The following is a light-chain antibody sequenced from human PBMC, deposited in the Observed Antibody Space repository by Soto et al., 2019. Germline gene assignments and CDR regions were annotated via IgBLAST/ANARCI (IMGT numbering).Light chain of an antibody. V-gene: IGKV2-28*01. CDR1: QSLLESNGYNY. CDR2: LGS. CDR3: MQALQTPRT. Sequence: DIVMTQSPLSLPVTPGEPASISCRSSQSLLESNGYNYLDWYLQKPGQSPQLLIYLGSNRASGVPDRFSGSGSGTDFTLKISRVEAEDVRVYYCMQALQTPRTFGPGTKVDIK. J-gene: IGKJ3*01.